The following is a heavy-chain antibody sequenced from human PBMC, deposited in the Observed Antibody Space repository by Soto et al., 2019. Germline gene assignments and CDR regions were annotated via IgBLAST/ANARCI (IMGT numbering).Heavy chain of an antibody. CDR3: ARGRGSGSSFYYYGMDV. D-gene: IGHD3-10*01. J-gene: IGHJ6*02. CDR2: IYYSGST. V-gene: IGHV4-59*01. Sequence: SETLSLTCTVSGGSISSYYWSWIRQPPGKGLEWIGYIYYSGSTNYNPSLKSRVTISVDTSKNQFSLKLSSVTAADTAVYYCARGRGSGSSFYYYGMDVWGQGTTVTV. CDR1: GGSISSYY.